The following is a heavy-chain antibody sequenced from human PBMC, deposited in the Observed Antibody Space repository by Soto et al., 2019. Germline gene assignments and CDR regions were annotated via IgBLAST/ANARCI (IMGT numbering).Heavy chain of an antibody. V-gene: IGHV4-31*03. J-gene: IGHJ5*02. D-gene: IGHD3-3*01. Sequence: SETLSLTCTVSGGSISSGGYYWSWIRQHPGKGLEWIGYIYYSGSTYYNPSLKSRVTISVDTSKNQFSLKLSSVTAADTAVYYCARSNRAYYDFWSGYYTWFDPWGQGTLVTVSS. CDR3: ARSNRAYYDFWSGYYTWFDP. CDR1: GGSISSGGYY. CDR2: IYYSGST.